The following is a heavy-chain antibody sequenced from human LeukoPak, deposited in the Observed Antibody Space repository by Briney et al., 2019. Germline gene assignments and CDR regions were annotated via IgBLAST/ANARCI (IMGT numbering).Heavy chain of an antibody. CDR2: INPNSGGT. V-gene: IGHV1-2*02. CDR1: GYTFTGYY. J-gene: IGHJ4*02. Sequence: ASVKVSCKASGYTFTGYYMHWVRQAPGQGLEWMGWINPNSGGTKSAQKFQGRVTMTRDTSISTAYMELSRLRSDDTAVYYCARDPYDSSRYYYSYFDYWGQGTLVTVSS. CDR3: ARDPYDSSRYYYSYFDY. D-gene: IGHD3-22*01.